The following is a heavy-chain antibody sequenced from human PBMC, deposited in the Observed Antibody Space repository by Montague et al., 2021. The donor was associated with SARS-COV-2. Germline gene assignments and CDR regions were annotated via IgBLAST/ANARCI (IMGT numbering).Heavy chain of an antibody. Sequence: TLSLTCTVSGGSISSGGFYWSWIRQHPGKGLKWIGYIYYSGSTFYSPSLQSRVVISLDTSKNQFSLRLASLTAADTAVYFCARARYADTSGYRTFDYWGQGTLVTVSS. J-gene: IGHJ4*02. D-gene: IGHD3-22*01. CDR3: ARARYADTSGYRTFDY. CDR2: IYYSGST. V-gene: IGHV4-31*03. CDR1: GGSISSGGFY.